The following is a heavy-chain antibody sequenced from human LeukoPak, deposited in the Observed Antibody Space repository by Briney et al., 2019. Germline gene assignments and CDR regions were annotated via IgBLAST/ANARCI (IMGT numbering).Heavy chain of an antibody. CDR2: IWYDGSNK. CDR3: AKDYYDSSGNDAFDI. J-gene: IGHJ3*02. CDR1: GFTFSSYG. V-gene: IGHV3-33*06. Sequence: PGRSLRLSCAASGFTFSSYGMHWVRQAPGKGLEWVAVIWYDGSNKYYADSVKGRFTISRDNSKNTLYLQMNSLRAEDTAVYYCAKDYYDSSGNDAFDIWGQGTMVTVSS. D-gene: IGHD3-22*01.